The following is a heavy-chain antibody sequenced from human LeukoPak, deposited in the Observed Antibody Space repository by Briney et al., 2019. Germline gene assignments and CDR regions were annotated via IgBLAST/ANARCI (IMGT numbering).Heavy chain of an antibody. Sequence: SVKVSCRASGGTFSSYAISWVRQAPGQGLEWMGRIIPIFGTANYAQKFQGRVTITTDESTSTAYMELSSLRSEDTAVYYCARAKWVAVAGFNFDYWGQGTLVTVSS. CDR3: ARAKWVAVAGFNFDY. CDR1: GGTFSSYA. J-gene: IGHJ4*02. CDR2: IIPIFGTA. D-gene: IGHD6-19*01. V-gene: IGHV1-69*05.